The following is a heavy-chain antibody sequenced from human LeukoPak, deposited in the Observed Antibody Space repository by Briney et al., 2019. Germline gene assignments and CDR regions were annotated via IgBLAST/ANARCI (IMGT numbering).Heavy chain of an antibody. CDR2: ISAYNGNT. D-gene: IGHD1-26*01. Sequence: ASVKVSCKASGYTFRNYGISWVRQAPGQGLEWMGWISAYNGNTKYAQKLQGRVTMTTDTSTNTAYMELRSLRSDDTAVYYCARDTEWELNPDYFDYWGQGTLVTVPS. CDR1: GYTFRNYG. V-gene: IGHV1-18*01. CDR3: ARDTEWELNPDYFDY. J-gene: IGHJ4*02.